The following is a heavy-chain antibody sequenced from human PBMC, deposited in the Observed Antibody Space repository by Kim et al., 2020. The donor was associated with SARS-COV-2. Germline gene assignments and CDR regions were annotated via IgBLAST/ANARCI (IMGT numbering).Heavy chain of an antibody. D-gene: IGHD3-22*01. V-gene: IGHV5-51*01. CDR3: ARRRYYDSSGYYTNYYYYYGMDG. J-gene: IGHJ6*02. CDR1: GYSFTSYW. CDR2: IYPGDSDT. Sequence: GESLKISCKGSGYSFTSYWIGWVRQMPGKGLEWMGIIYPGDSDTRYSPSFQGQVTISADKSISTAYLQWSSLKASDTAMYYCARRRYYDSSGYYTNYYYYYGMDGWGQGTPVTVSS.